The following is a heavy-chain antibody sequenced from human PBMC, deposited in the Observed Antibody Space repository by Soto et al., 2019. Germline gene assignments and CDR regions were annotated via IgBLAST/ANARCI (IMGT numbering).Heavy chain of an antibody. CDR3: ARDAPGAAPY. D-gene: IGHD6-13*01. CDR2: INYRGTT. CDR1: GGSINNGDYY. Sequence: SETLSLTCTVSGGSINNGDYYWNWIRQHPEKGLERMGYINYRGTTFYSPSLKSRIIISVDTSKNQFSLKLSSVTAADTAVYYCARDAPGAAPYWGQGTLVTVSS. V-gene: IGHV4-31*03. J-gene: IGHJ4*02.